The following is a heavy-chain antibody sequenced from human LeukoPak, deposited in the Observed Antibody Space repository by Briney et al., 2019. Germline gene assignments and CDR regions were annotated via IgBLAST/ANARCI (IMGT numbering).Heavy chain of an antibody. V-gene: IGHV1-69*05. CDR1: GCTFSSYA. CDR3: ARDKLLEDVDTAMVD. CDR2: INPIFGTA. D-gene: IGHD5-18*01. Sequence: SVKVSCKASGCTFSSYAINWVRQAPGQGLEWMGRINPIFGTANYAQKFQGRVTITTDESTSTAYMELSSLRSEDTAVYYCARDKLLEDVDTAMVDWGQGTLVNVSS. J-gene: IGHJ4*02.